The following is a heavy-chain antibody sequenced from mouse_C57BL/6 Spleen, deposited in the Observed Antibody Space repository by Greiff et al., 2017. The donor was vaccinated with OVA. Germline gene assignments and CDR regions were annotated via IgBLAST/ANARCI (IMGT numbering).Heavy chain of an antibody. Sequence: WVKQRPGQGLEWIGEIDPSDSYTNYNQKFKGKATLTVDTSSSTAYMQLSSLTSEDSAVYYCARKDDGYYVLDYWGQGTSVTVSS. J-gene: IGHJ4*01. D-gene: IGHD2-3*01. CDR3: ARKDDGYYVLDY. CDR2: IDPSDSYT. V-gene: IGHV1-50*01.